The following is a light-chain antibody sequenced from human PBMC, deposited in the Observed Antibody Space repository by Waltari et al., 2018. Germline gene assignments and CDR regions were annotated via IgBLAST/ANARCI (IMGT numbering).Light chain of an antibody. CDR2: WAS. V-gene: IGKV4-1*01. CDR1: QSILYSSNLMNK. J-gene: IGKJ1*01. Sequence: DIVMTQSPDSLAVSLGERATINCKSSQSILYSSNLMNKLACYQQKPGQPPKLLIYWASTRESGVPDRFSGSGSGTDFTLTISSLQAEAVALYYCQQYYTTHWTFGQGTKVEIK. CDR3: QQYYTTHWT.